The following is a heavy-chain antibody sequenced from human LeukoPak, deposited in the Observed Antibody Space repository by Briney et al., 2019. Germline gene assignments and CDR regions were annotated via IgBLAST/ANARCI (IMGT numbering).Heavy chain of an antibody. J-gene: IGHJ4*02. V-gene: IGHV3-74*01. CDR3: ARDRTTVTLFDY. D-gene: IGHD4-17*01. CDR1: GFTFTSVW. CDR2: ISTDGAIT. Sequence: GGSLRLSCAASGFTFTSVWMHWYRQAPGRGLVWISRISTDGAITGYADSVKGRFTISRDNAKNTLYLQMNSLRAEDTAVYYCARDRTTVTLFDYWGQGALVTVSS.